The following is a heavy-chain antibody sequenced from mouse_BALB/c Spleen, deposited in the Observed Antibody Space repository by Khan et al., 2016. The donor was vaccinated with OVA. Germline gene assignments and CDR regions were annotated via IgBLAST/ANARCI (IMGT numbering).Heavy chain of an antibody. CDR1: GYSITSNYA. Sequence: EVQLQESGPGLVKPSQSLSLTCTVNGYSITSNYAWNWIRQFPENKLEWMGYISYSGSTNYNPSLKSRISITRYTSKNQFFLLLHSVTTEDSATYYCARGNYYGYALDYWGQGTSVTVSS. J-gene: IGHJ4*01. CDR3: ARGNYYGYALDY. CDR2: ISYSGST. D-gene: IGHD1-1*01. V-gene: IGHV3-2*02.